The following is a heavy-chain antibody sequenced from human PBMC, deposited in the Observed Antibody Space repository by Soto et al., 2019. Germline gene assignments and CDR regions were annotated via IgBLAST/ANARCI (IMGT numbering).Heavy chain of an antibody. D-gene: IGHD5-12*01. V-gene: IGHV3-23*01. CDR1: GFTFSSYA. J-gene: IGHJ4*02. CDR2: ISGSGGST. Sequence: GGSLRLSCAASGFTFSSYAMSWVRQAPGKGLEWVSAISGSGGSTYYADSVKGRFTISRDNSENTLYLQMNSLRAEDTAVYYCAKGGLQFAIEPRYNFDYWGQGTLVTVSS. CDR3: AKGGLQFAIEPRYNFDY.